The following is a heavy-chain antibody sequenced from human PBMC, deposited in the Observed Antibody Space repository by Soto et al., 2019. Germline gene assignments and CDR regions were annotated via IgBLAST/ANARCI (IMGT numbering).Heavy chain of an antibody. J-gene: IGHJ5*02. CDR3: AREMGVIGAPGYTWFDL. CDR2: INPSSGGT. D-gene: IGHD1-26*01. CDR1: VYTFSDYD. Sequence: ASVKVSCKSSVYTFSDYDVHCVRAAPGQGLEWMGWINPSSGGTIYTQRFQGRVTMTRDTSISTVYMELSRLTSDDTAVYYCAREMGVIGAPGYTWFDLWGQGAL. V-gene: IGHV1-2*02.